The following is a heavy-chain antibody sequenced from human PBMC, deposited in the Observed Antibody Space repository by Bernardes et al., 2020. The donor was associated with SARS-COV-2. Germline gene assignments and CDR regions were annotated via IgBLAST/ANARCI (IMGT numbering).Heavy chain of an antibody. Sequence: GGSLRLSCAASGFTFNTYAMSWVRQAPGKGLEWVSTISGSGGSTYYADSVKGRFTISRDNSKNTLYLQMNSLRAEDTAVYNCAKDSEMIFGVFTYMDVWGKGTTVTVSS. CDR1: GFTFNTYA. D-gene: IGHD3-3*01. V-gene: IGHV3-23*01. CDR3: AKDSEMIFGVFTYMDV. J-gene: IGHJ6*04. CDR2: ISGSGGST.